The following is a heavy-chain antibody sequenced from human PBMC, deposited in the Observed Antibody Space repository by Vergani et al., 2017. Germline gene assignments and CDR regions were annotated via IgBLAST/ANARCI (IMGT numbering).Heavy chain of an antibody. Sequence: QVQLQESGPGLVKPSETLSLTCIVSGGSISNYYWSWIRQSPGKGLEWVGLIYYSGSTNYNPSLKSRVTISMDTSKNQFSLKLNSVTAADTAVYYCASLKLRDAYFMDVWGKGTTVTVSS. V-gene: IGHV4-59*01. CDR3: ASLKLRDAYFMDV. J-gene: IGHJ6*03. CDR2: IYYSGST. D-gene: IGHD4-17*01. CDR1: GGSISNYY.